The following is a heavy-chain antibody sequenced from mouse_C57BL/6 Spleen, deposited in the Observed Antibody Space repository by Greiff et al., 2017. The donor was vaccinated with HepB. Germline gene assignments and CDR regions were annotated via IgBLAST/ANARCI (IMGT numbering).Heavy chain of an antibody. CDR2: ISSGSSTI. J-gene: IGHJ4*01. V-gene: IGHV5-17*01. CDR3: ARMDFCYAMDY. Sequence: EVQLVESGGGLVKPGGSLKLSCAASGFTFSDYGMHWVRQAPEKGLEWVAYISSGSSTIYYADTVKGRFTIARDNAKNTLCLQMTSLRSEDTAMYYCARMDFCYAMDYWGQGTSVTVSS. CDR1: GFTFSDYG.